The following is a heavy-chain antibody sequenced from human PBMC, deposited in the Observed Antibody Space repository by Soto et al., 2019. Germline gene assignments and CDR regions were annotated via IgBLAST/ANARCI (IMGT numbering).Heavy chain of an antibody. CDR1: GGTFSSYA. D-gene: IGHD3-22*01. CDR2: IIPIFGTA. Sequence: QVQLVQSRAEVKKPGSSVKVSCKASGGTFSSYAISWVRQAPGQGLEWMGGIIPIFGTANYAQKFQGRVTITADESTSTAYMELSSLRSEDTAVYYCARDPPEAAAIVVADSSWGQGTQVTVSS. V-gene: IGHV1-69*01. CDR3: ARDPPEAAAIVVADSS. J-gene: IGHJ4*02.